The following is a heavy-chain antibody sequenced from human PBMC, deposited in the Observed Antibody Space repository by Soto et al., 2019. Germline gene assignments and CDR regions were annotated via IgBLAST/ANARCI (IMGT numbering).Heavy chain of an antibody. V-gene: IGHV3-23*01. Sequence: PGGSLRLSCAASGFTFSSYAMSWVRQAPGKGLEWVSIISGTSDSTYYADSVKGRFTISRDNSKNTRYLQMSSLRAEDTAVYYCAKIRGYSGYGYFDYWGQGALVTVSS. CDR3: AKIRGYSGYGYFDY. CDR2: ISGTSDST. D-gene: IGHD5-12*01. J-gene: IGHJ4*02. CDR1: GFTFSSYA.